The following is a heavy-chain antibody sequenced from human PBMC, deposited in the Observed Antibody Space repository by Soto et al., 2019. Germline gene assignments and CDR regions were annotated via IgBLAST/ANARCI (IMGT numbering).Heavy chain of an antibody. J-gene: IGHJ3*02. CDR2: INHSGST. V-gene: IGHV4-34*01. CDR1: GGSFSGYY. D-gene: IGHD3-16*02. Sequence: PSETLSLTCAVYGGSFSGYYWSWIRQPPGKGLEWIGEINHSGSTNYNPSLKSRVTISVDTSKNQFSLKLSSVTAADTAVYYCARHSAHLGELSLWRGDAFDIWGQGTMVT. CDR3: ARHSAHLGELSLWRGDAFDI.